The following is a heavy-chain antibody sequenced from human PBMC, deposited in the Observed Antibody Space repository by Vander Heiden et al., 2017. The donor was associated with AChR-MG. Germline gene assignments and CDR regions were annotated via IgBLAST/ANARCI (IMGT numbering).Heavy chain of an antibody. CDR1: GFTFSSYG. J-gene: IGHJ4*02. CDR3: ARDDSSGYYVIGLADY. CDR2: IWYDGSNK. D-gene: IGHD3-22*01. V-gene: IGHV3-33*01. Sequence: QVQLVASGGGVVQPGRSLRLSCASSGFTFSSYGMHWVRQAPGKGLEWVAVIWYDGSNKYYADSVKGRFTISRDNSKNTLYLQMNSLRAEDTAVYYCARDDSSGYYVIGLADYWGQGTLVTVSS.